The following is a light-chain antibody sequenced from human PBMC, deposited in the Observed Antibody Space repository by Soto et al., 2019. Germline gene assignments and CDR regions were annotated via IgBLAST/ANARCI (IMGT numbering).Light chain of an antibody. CDR3: MQTLESRT. CDR1: RSLLKANGYTY. CDR2: LGY. V-gene: IGKV2-28*01. J-gene: IGKJ1*01. Sequence: DIFMTQSPLSLTFTPGERASICCRSGRSLLKANGYTYFHWFLQKPGQSPQLLIYLGYNRAPGVPDRFSGTGSGTDFTLKISRVEAEDVGVYYCMQTLESRTFGQGTKVDIK.